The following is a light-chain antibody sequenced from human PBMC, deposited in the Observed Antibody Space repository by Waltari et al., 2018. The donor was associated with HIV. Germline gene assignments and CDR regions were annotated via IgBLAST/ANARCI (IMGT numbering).Light chain of an antibody. CDR1: NIGSKG. CDR3: QLWDGTGDHPGV. CDR2: YDS. Sequence: SYVLTQPPSVSVAPGKTARITCGGNNIGSKGVHWYQQKPGQAPVLVIYYDSHRPYGIPGRFPGSKSGNTATLTISRVEAGDEADYYCQLWDGTGDHPGVFGTGTQVTVL. V-gene: IGLV3-21*04. J-gene: IGLJ1*01.